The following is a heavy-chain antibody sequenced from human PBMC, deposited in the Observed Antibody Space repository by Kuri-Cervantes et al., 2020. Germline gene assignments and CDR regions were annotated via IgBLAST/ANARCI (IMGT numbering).Heavy chain of an antibody. J-gene: IGHJ4*02. CDR2: IYYSGST. CDR1: GGSISSYY. Sequence: ESLKISCTVSGGSISSYYWSWIRQPPGKGLEWIGYIYYSGSTNYNPSLKSRVTKSVDTSKNQFSLKLSSVTAADTAVYYCATYSSSWYVFDYWGQGTLVTVSS. CDR3: ATYSSSWYVFDY. V-gene: IGHV4-59*13. D-gene: IGHD6-13*01.